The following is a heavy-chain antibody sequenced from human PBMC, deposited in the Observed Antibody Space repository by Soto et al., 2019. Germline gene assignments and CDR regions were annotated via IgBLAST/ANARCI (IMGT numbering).Heavy chain of an antibody. J-gene: IGHJ2*01. CDR1: GDSVSSNSAA. V-gene: IGHV6-1*01. CDR3: ARGTAAGNQDWYFDL. CDR2: TYYRSKWYN. Sequence: QEQLQQSGPGLVKPSQTLSLTCAVSGDSVSSNSAAWSWIRQSPSRGLEWLGRTYYRSKWYNEYAVSVKSRITINPDPAKHQFSLQLNFVTPEDTAVYYCARGTAAGNQDWYFDLWGRGTLVTVSS. D-gene: IGHD1-26*01.